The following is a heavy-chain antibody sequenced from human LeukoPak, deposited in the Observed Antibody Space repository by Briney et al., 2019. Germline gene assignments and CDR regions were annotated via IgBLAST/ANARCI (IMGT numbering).Heavy chain of an antibody. CDR3: AKYVFSYGSGSYLAH. V-gene: IGHV3-23*01. CDR2: INGSGGRT. J-gene: IGHJ4*02. Sequence: GGSLRLSCAASGFTFSNYGISWVRQAPGKGLEWLTGINGSGGRTYYADSVKGRFTISRDNSKNTVYLRVNGLRAEDTAVYYCAKYVFSYGSGSYLAHWGQGTLVTVSS. CDR1: GFTFSNYG. D-gene: IGHD3-10*01.